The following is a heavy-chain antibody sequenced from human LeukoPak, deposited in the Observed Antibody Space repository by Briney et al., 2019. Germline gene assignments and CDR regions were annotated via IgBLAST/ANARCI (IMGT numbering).Heavy chain of an antibody. CDR3: ARTEESGYSYRYFGYYYYMDV. V-gene: IGHV4-59*01. D-gene: IGHD5-18*01. CDR1: GGSISSYY. J-gene: IGHJ6*03. Sequence: SETLSLTYTVSGGSISSYYWSWIRQPPGKGLKWIGYIYYSRSTHYNPSLKSRVTISVDTSKNQFSLKLSSVTAADTAVYYCARTEESGYSYRYFGYYYYMDVWGKGTTVTVSS. CDR2: IYYSRST.